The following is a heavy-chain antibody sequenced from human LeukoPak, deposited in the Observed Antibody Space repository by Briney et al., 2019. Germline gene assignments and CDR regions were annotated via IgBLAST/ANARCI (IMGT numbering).Heavy chain of an antibody. D-gene: IGHD6-13*01. CDR1: GFTFDDYA. CDR2: ISWNSGSI. Sequence: GGSLRLSCAASGFTFDDYAMHWVRQAPGKGLEWVSGISWNSGSIGYAVSVKGRFTISRDNAKNSLYLQMNSLRAEDTALYYCAKDIAAAAPYYFDYWGQGTLVTVSS. CDR3: AKDIAAAAPYYFDY. J-gene: IGHJ4*02. V-gene: IGHV3-9*01.